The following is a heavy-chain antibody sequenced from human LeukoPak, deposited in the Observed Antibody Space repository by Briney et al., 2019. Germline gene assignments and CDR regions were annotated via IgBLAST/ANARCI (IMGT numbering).Heavy chain of an antibody. Sequence: SQTLSLTCTVSGGSISSGGYYWSWIRQHPGKCLEWIGYIYYSGSTYYNPSLKSRVTISVDTSKNQFSLKLSSVTAADTAVYYCARDQGGYSYGLDYWGQGTLVTVSS. CDR3: ARDQGGYSYGLDY. D-gene: IGHD5-18*01. CDR2: IYYSGST. J-gene: IGHJ4*02. CDR1: GGSISSGGYY. V-gene: IGHV4-31*03.